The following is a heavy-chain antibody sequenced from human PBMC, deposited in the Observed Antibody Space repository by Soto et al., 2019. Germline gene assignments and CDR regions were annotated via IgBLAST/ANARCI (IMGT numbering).Heavy chain of an antibody. CDR2: IWYDGSNK. CDR1: GFTFSSHG. Sequence: QVQLVESGGGVVQPGRSLRGSCAASGFTFSSHGMHWVRQAPGTGLEWVAVIWYDGSNKYYGESVKGRFIISRDNSKNTVDLQMISLRAEDTAIYYCARWGPDKVLDYWGQGPLVTVS. CDR3: ARWGPDKVLDY. J-gene: IGHJ4*02. D-gene: IGHD3-16*01. V-gene: IGHV3-33*01.